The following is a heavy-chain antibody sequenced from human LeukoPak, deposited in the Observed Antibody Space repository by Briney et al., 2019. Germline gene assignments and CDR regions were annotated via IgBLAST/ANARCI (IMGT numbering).Heavy chain of an antibody. CDR2: INPNSGNT. CDR1: GYTFTGHY. Sequence: ASVKVSCKASGYTFTGHYMHWVRQAPGQGLEWMGWINPNSGNTGYAQKFQGRVTMTRNTSISTAYMELSSLRSEDTAVYYCAREVTMVRGVISYYYGMDVWGQGTTVTVSS. CDR3: AREVTMVRGVISYYYGMDV. J-gene: IGHJ6*02. V-gene: IGHV1-8*02. D-gene: IGHD3-10*01.